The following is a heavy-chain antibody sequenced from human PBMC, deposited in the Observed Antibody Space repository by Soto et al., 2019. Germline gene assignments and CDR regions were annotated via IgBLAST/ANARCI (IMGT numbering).Heavy chain of an antibody. Sequence: SVKVSCKASGGTLSSYAISWVRQAPGQGLEWMGGIIPIFGTANYAQKFQGRVTITADESTSTAYMELSSLRSEDTAVYYCARVGELHDYYYGMDVWGQGTTVTVSS. CDR2: IIPIFGTA. D-gene: IGHD1-7*01. CDR3: ARVGELHDYYYGMDV. J-gene: IGHJ6*02. V-gene: IGHV1-69*13. CDR1: GGTLSSYA.